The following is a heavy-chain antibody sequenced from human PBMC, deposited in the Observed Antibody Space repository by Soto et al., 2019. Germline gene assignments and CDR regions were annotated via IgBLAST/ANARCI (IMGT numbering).Heavy chain of an antibody. Sequence: PSETLSLTCTVSGGSISSYYWSWIRQPPGKGLEWIGYIYYSGSTNYNPSLKSRVTISVDTSKNQFSLKLSSVTAADTAVYYCARFSRDGYNSAYYFDYWGQGTLVTVSS. CDR3: ARFSRDGYNSAYYFDY. CDR2: IYYSGST. J-gene: IGHJ4*02. CDR1: GGSISSYY. D-gene: IGHD5-12*01. V-gene: IGHV4-59*01.